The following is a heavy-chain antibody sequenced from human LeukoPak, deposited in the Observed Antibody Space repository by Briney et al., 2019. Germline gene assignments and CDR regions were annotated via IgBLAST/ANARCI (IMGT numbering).Heavy chain of an antibody. CDR2: IYHSGST. V-gene: IGHV4-39*07. D-gene: IGHD6-19*01. J-gene: IGHJ4*02. CDR3: ARDKAGYSSGWAITYFDY. Sequence: SETLSLTCTVSGGSISSSSYYWGWIRQPPGKGLEWIGSIYHSGSTYYNPSLKSRVTISVDTSKNQFSLKLSSVTAADTAVYYCARDKAGYSSGWAITYFDYWGQGTLVTVSS. CDR1: GGSISSSSYY.